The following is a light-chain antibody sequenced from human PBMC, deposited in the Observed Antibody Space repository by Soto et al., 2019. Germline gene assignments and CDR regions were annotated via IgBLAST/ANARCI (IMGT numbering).Light chain of an antibody. CDR3: TSYTSSSTLL. V-gene: IGLV2-14*03. CDR1: SSDVGGYNY. J-gene: IGLJ2*01. Sequence: QSVLTQPASVSGSPGQSITISCIGTSSDVGGYNYVSWYQQHPGKAPKLMIYDVSNRPSGVSNRFSGSKSGNTASLTISGLQAEDEADYYFTSYTSSSTLLFGGGTKLTVL. CDR2: DVS.